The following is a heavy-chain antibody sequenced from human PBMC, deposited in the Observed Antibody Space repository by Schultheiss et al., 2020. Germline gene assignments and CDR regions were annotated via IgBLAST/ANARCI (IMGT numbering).Heavy chain of an antibody. J-gene: IGHJ6*02. D-gene: IGHD3-10*01. CDR1: GGSFSGYY. CDR2: IYDSGST. V-gene: IGHV4-59*01. CDR3: ARVDHYKGRYHKGMDV. Sequence: GSLRLSCAVYGGSFSGYYWSWIRQPPGKGLEWIGFIYDSGSTDYNPSLKSRVSMSLDASKRQFSLRVTSVTAADTAAYYCARVDHYKGRYHKGMDVWGQGTTVTVSS.